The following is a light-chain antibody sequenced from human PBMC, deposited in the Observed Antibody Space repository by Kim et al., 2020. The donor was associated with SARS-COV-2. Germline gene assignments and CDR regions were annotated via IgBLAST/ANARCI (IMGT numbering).Light chain of an antibody. CDR3: LLYYGGAVV. J-gene: IGLJ2*01. Sequence: PGGTVTLTCASSPGAVTSDHHANWFQQKPGQAPRALIYGTRNKHSWTPARFSASLLGGEAALTLSGVQPEDEADYYCLLYYGGAVVFGGGTQLTVL. V-gene: IGLV7-43*01. CDR1: PGAVTSDHH. CDR2: GTR.